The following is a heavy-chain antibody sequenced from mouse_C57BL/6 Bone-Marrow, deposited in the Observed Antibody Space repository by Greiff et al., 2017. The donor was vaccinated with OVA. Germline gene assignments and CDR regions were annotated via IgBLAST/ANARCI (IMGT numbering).Heavy chain of an antibody. CDR3: ARGRITTVVAHYAMDY. Sequence: EVNVVESGGGLVKPGGSLKLSCAASGFTFSSYAMSWVRQTPEKRLEWVATISDGGSYTYYPDNVKGRFTISRDNAKNNLYLQMSHLKSEDTATYYCARGRITTVVAHYAMDYWGQGTSVTVSS. J-gene: IGHJ4*01. CDR1: GFTFSSYA. CDR2: ISDGGSYT. V-gene: IGHV5-4*03. D-gene: IGHD1-1*01.